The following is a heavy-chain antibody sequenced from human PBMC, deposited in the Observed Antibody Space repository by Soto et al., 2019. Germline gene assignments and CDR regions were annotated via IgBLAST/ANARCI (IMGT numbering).Heavy chain of an antibody. D-gene: IGHD6-19*01. CDR3: VKDGSSGWPYFDDMDV. CDR2: ILYDGSKK. J-gene: IGHJ6*02. Sequence: PGGSLRLSCAASGFTFSSYGMHWVRQAPGKGLEWVAVILYDGSKKYYADSVKGRFTISRDNSKNALYLQMSSLRAEDTALYYCVKDGSSGWPYFDDMDVCGRGTKVPVSS. V-gene: IGHV3-30*18. CDR1: GFTFSSYG.